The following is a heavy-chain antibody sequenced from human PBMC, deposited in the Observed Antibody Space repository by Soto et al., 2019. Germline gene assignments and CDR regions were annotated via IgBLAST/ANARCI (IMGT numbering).Heavy chain of an antibody. CDR3: ARGRNRFCSCGSCYSVFYWSDP. V-gene: IGHV1-69*13. D-gene: IGHD2-15*01. Sequence: GASVKVSCKASGGTFSSYAISWVRQAPGQGLEWMGGIIPIFGTANYAQKFQGRVTITADESTSTAYMELSSLRSEDTAVYYCARGRNRFCSCGSCYSVFYWSDPCGQGTLVTVSS. J-gene: IGHJ5*02. CDR2: IIPIFGTA. CDR1: GGTFSSYA.